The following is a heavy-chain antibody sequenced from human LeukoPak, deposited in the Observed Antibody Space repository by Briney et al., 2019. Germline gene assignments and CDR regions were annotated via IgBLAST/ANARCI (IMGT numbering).Heavy chain of an antibody. V-gene: IGHV3-66*01. CDR3: ARDPQGSGWYPPGYYGMDV. CDR1: GFTVSSNY. J-gene: IGHJ6*02. CDR2: IYSGGST. D-gene: IGHD6-19*01. Sequence: GGSLRLSCAASGFTVSSNYMSWVHQAPGKGLEWVSVIYSGGSTYYADSVKGRFTISRDNSKNTLYLQMNSLRAEDTAVYYCARDPQGSGWYPPGYYGMDVWGQGTTVTVSS.